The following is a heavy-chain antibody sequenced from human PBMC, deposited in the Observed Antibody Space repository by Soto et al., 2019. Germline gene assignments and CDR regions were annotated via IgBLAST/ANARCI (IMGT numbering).Heavy chain of an antibody. D-gene: IGHD3-9*01. CDR2: IIPIFGTA. CDR3: ARQSRSYYDILTGYHPYYYYGMDV. CDR1: GGTFSSYA. V-gene: IGHV1-69*01. Sequence: QVQLVQSGAEVKKPGSSVKVSCKASGGTFSSYAISWVRQAPGQGLEWMGGIIPIFGTANYVQKFQGRVTITADESTSTAYMELSSLRSEDTAVYYCARQSRSYYDILTGYHPYYYYGMDVWGQGTTVTVSS. J-gene: IGHJ6*02.